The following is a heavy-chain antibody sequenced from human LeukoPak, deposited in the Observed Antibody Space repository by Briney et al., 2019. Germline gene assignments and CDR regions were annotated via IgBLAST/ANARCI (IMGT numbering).Heavy chain of an antibody. Sequence: ASVKVSCKVSGYTLTELSMHWVRQAPGEGLEWMGGFDPEDGETIYAQKFQGRVTMTEDTSTDTAYMELSSLRSEDTAVYYCATGGSGWGAYNWFDPWGQGTLVTVSS. CDR3: ATGGSGWGAYNWFDP. J-gene: IGHJ5*02. CDR1: GYTLTELS. D-gene: IGHD6-19*01. CDR2: FDPEDGET. V-gene: IGHV1-24*01.